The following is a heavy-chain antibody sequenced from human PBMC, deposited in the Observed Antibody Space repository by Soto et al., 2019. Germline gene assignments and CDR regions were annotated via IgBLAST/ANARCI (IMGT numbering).Heavy chain of an antibody. D-gene: IGHD2-21*01. CDR1: GGSITSNW. J-gene: IGHJ4*02. CDR3: ARHIAVSGTRGFDH. Sequence: QVQLQESGPGLMKPSGTLSLTCAVSGGSITSNWWSWVRQPPGKGLEWIAEIFHTGIANYNPSLMGRLTISMDKSRNHLSLNLNAVTAADTAVYYCARHIAVSGTRGFDHWGQGTLVTVSS. V-gene: IGHV4-4*02. CDR2: IFHTGIA.